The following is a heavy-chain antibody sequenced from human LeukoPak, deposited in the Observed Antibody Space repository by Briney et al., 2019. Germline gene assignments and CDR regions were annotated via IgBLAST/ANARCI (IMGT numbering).Heavy chain of an antibody. Sequence: GGSLRLSCAASGFTFSSYWMSWVRQAPGKGLEWVANIKQDGSEKYYVDSVKGRFTISIDNAKNSLYLQMNSLRAENTAVYYCARDPRSWSGMKGEDWFDPWGQGTLVTVSS. V-gene: IGHV3-7*01. CDR2: IKQDGSEK. CDR1: GFTFSSYW. D-gene: IGHD3-3*01. CDR3: ARDPRSWSGMKGEDWFDP. J-gene: IGHJ5*02.